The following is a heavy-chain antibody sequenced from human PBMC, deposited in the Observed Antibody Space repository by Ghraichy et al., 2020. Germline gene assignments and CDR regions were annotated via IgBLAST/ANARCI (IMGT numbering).Heavy chain of an antibody. CDR1: GYTFTSYG. J-gene: IGHJ4*02. D-gene: IGHD3-3*01. CDR2: ISAYNGNT. Sequence: ASVKVSCKASGYTFTSYGISWVRQAPGQGLEWMGWISAYNGNTNYAQKLQGRVTMTTDTSTSTAYMELRSLRSDDTAVYYCARTPPTIFGVVEFDYWGQGTLVTVSS. CDR3: ARTPPTIFGVVEFDY. V-gene: IGHV1-18*01.